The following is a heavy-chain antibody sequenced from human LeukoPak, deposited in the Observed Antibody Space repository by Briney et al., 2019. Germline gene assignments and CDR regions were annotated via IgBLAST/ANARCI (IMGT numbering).Heavy chain of an antibody. V-gene: IGHV3-23*01. CDR3: AKVGLQFHPELPYYYYYMDV. CDR2: ISGSGGST. J-gene: IGHJ6*03. Sequence: GGSLRLSCAASGFTFSSYAMSWVRQAPGKGLEWVSAISGSGGSTYYADSVKGRFTISRDNSKNTLYLQMNSLRAEDTAVYYCAKVGLQFHPELPYYYYYMDVWGKGTTVAVSS. D-gene: IGHD5-24*01. CDR1: GFTFSSYA.